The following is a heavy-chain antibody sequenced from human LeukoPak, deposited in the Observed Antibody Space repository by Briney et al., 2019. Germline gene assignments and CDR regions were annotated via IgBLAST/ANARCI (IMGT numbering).Heavy chain of an antibody. CDR2: IDPSDSYT. J-gene: IGHJ4*02. CDR1: GYRFPSYW. V-gene: IGHV5-10-1*01. D-gene: IGHD3-9*01. CDR3: ARTYYDILTGYSLSDY. Sequence: GESLRISFKGSGYRFPSYWITWVRQMPGKGLEWMATIDPSDSYTNYSPSFQGHVTISADKSISTAYLQWSSLMASDTAMYYCARTYYDILTGYSLSDYWGQGTLVTVSS.